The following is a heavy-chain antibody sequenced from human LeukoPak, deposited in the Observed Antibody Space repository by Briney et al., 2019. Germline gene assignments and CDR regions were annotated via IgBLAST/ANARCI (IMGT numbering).Heavy chain of an antibody. D-gene: IGHD6-19*01. V-gene: IGHV3-30*03. CDR2: ISYDGSNK. CDR3: ARQGEAVADALDY. J-gene: IGHJ4*02. Sequence: GGSLRLSCAASGFTFSNYEIHWVRQAPGKGLKWVAVISYDGSNKYYADSVRGRFTISRDNSKNTLYLQMNSLRAEDTAVYYCARQGEAVADALDYWGQGTLVTVSS. CDR1: GFTFSNYE.